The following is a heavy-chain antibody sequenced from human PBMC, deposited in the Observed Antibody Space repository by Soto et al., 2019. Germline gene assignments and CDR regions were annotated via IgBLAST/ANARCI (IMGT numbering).Heavy chain of an antibody. Sequence: ASVKVSCKASGGTFSSYAISWVRQAPGQGLELMGGIIPIFGTANYAQKFQGRVTITADESTSTAYMELSSLRSEDTAVYYCARNLRHYYDSSGYYFEYFQHWGQGTLVTVYS. V-gene: IGHV1-69*13. D-gene: IGHD3-22*01. J-gene: IGHJ1*01. CDR1: GGTFSSYA. CDR2: IIPIFGTA. CDR3: ARNLRHYYDSSGYYFEYFQH.